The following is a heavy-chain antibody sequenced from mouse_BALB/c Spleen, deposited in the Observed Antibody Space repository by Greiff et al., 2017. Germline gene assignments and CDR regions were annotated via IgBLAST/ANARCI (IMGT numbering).Heavy chain of an antibody. CDR3: ARELTTVVAPFDY. V-gene: IGHV5-17*02. D-gene: IGHD1-1*01. CDR1: GFTFSSFG. Sequence: VQLKESGGGLVQPGGSRKLSCAASGFTFSSFGMHWVRQAPEKGLEWVAYISSGSSTIYYADTVKGRFTISRDNPKNTLFLQMTSLRSEDTAMYYCARELTTVVAPFDYWGQGTTLTVSS. J-gene: IGHJ2*01. CDR2: ISSGSSTI.